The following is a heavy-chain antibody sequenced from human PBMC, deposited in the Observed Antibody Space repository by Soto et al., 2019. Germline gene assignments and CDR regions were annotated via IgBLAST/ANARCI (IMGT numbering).Heavy chain of an antibody. V-gene: IGHV1-18*04. D-gene: IGHD6-19*01. CDR1: GYTFTSYG. Sequence: QVQLVQSGAEVKKPGASVKVSCKASGYTFTSYGISWVRQAPGQGLEWMGWISAYNGNTNYAQKLQGRVTMTTDTSTSTASMELRSLRSADTAVYYCARVWDAVAGTVDAFDIWGQGTMVTVSS. J-gene: IGHJ3*02. CDR3: ARVWDAVAGTVDAFDI. CDR2: ISAYNGNT.